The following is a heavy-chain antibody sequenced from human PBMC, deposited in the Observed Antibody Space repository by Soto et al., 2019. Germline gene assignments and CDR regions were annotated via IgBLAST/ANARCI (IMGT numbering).Heavy chain of an antibody. J-gene: IGHJ4*02. D-gene: IGHD5-18*01. CDR3: AKEGDLIGYNYGSCFDY. CDR1: GFTFSSYS. V-gene: IGHV3-23*01. CDR2: ITGSGGST. Sequence: SLRLSCAASGFTFSSYSMGWVRQAPGKGLEWVSAITGSGGSTYYADSVKGRFTISRDNSKNTLYLQMNSLRAEDTAVYYCAKEGDLIGYNYGSCFDYWGQGTLVTVSS.